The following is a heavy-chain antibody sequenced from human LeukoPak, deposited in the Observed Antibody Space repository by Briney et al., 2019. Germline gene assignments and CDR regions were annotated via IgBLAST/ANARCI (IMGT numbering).Heavy chain of an antibody. Sequence: ASVKVSCKASGYTFTGYYMHWVRQAPGQGLEWMGRINPNSGGTNYAQKFQGRVTMTRDTPISTAYMELSRLRSDDTAVYYCARAEMPPAAPYNWFDPWGQGTLVTVSS. V-gene: IGHV1-2*06. CDR2: INPNSGGT. D-gene: IGHD2-2*01. J-gene: IGHJ5*02. CDR3: ARAEMPPAAPYNWFDP. CDR1: GYTFTGYY.